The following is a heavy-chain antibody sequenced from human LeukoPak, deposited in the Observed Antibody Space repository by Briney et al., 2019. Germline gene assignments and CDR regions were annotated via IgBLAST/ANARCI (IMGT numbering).Heavy chain of an antibody. D-gene: IGHD2-2*02. Sequence: PSKTLSLTCTVSGGSVSTSHYYWGWIRQPPGKGLEWIGYIYYSGRTYYNPSLKSRVTISVDTSKNEFSLKLSSVTAADTAVYYCARSWAPGYCSSTTCYNFDYWGQGTLVTVSS. CDR1: GGSVSTSHYY. V-gene: IGHV4-39*01. CDR2: IYYSGRT. CDR3: ARSWAPGYCSSTTCYNFDY. J-gene: IGHJ4*02.